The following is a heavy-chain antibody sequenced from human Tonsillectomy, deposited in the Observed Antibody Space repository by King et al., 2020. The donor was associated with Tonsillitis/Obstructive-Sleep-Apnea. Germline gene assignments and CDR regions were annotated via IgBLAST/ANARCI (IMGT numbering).Heavy chain of an antibody. CDR3: ARGRYYDSSGYKVSYAFDI. CDR2: IYSGGST. CDR1: GFTVSSNY. V-gene: IGHV3-53*01. Sequence: QLVQSGGGLIQPGGSLRLSCAASGFTVSSNYMSWVRQAPGRGLEWVSVIYSGGSTYYADSVKGRFTISRDNSKNTLYLQMNSLRAEDTAVYYCARGRYYDSSGYKVSYAFDIWGQGTVVTVSS. D-gene: IGHD3-22*01. J-gene: IGHJ3*02.